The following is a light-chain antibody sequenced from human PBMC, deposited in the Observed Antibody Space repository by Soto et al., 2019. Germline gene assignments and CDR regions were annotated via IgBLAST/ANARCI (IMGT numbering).Light chain of an antibody. V-gene: IGLV2-14*01. J-gene: IGLJ3*02. CDR1: SGDVGGYNY. CDR2: EVS. Sequence: QSALTQPASLSGSPGQSITISCTGTSGDVGGYNYVSWYQHHPGKAPKLMIYEVSNRPSGVSNRFSGSKSGNTASLTISGLQAEDEADYYCSSYTNSNSWVFGGGTKVTVL. CDR3: SSYTNSNSWV.